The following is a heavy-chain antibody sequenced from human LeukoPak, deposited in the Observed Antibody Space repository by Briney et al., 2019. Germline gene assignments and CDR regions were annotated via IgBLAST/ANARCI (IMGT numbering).Heavy chain of an antibody. J-gene: IGHJ4*02. Sequence: SETLSLTCTVSGDSISGHYWSWMRQPPGTGLEWIGYIYYSGSTDYNPSLKSRVTISVDTSKNQFSLKQSSVTAADTAVYYCARTYHYGSGSYFLFDFWGQGTLVTVSS. CDR3: ARTYHYGSGSYFLFDF. D-gene: IGHD3-10*01. CDR1: GDSISGHY. CDR2: IYYSGST. V-gene: IGHV4-59*11.